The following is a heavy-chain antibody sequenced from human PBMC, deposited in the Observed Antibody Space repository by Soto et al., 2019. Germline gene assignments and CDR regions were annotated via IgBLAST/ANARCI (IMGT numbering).Heavy chain of an antibody. CDR1: GFTFSDYY. CDR3: ARYGGDCISASCYPRLTLYFDL. V-gene: IGHV3-11*01. Sequence: QVQLEESGGGLVKPGGSLRLSCVASGFTFSDYYMSWIRQAPGRGLECVSYISNTGTIIYYADSVKGRFTISRDNAKNSLFLQMNSLRAEDTAVYYCARYGGDCISASCYPRLTLYFDLWGRNTLLTVSS. D-gene: IGHD2-2*01. CDR2: ISNTGTII. J-gene: IGHJ2*01.